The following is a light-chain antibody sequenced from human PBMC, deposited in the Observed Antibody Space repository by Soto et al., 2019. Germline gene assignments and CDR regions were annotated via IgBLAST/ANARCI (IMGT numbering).Light chain of an antibody. CDR1: QSISSN. CDR2: AAS. J-gene: IGKJ3*01. CDR3: QQSYSTPVT. Sequence: HSQPSRLEPVGNESTITCREGQSISSNLNWYQQKPGKAPKLLIYAASSLQSGVPSRFSGSGSGTDFTLTISSLQPEDFATYYCQQSYSTPVTFGPGTKVDIK. V-gene: IGKV1-39*01.